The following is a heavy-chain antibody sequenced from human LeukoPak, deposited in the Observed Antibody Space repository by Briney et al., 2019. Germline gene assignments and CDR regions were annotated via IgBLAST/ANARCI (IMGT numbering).Heavy chain of an antibody. CDR3: AREYCSSTSCYENWFDP. D-gene: IGHD2-2*01. CDR2: INPNSGGT. Sequence: ASVKVSCKASGYTFTGYYMHWVRQAPGQGLEWMGWINPNSGGTSYAQKFQGRVTMTRDTSISTAYMELSRLRSDDTAVYYCAREYCSSTSCYENWFDPWGQGTLVTVSS. CDR1: GYTFTGYY. J-gene: IGHJ5*02. V-gene: IGHV1-2*02.